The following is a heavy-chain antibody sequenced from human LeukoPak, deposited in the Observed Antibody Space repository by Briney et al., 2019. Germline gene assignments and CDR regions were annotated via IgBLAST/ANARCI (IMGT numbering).Heavy chain of an antibody. V-gene: IGHV4-61*02. CDR1: GGSISGGSSY. D-gene: IGHD3-3*01. J-gene: IGHJ5*02. Sequence: SETLSLTCTVSGGSISGGSSYWSWIRQPAGKGLEWIGRIYTGGSTAYNPSLKGRVTVSVDTSKNQFSLKLSSVTAADTAVYYCARGGLTIPSAGPWFDPWGQGTLVTVSS. CDR3: ARGGLTIPSAGPWFDP. CDR2: IYTGGST.